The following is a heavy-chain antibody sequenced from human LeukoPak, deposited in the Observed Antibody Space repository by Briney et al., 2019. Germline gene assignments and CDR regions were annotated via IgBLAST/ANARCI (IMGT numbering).Heavy chain of an antibody. Sequence: GVSLRLSCAASGFTVSSNYMSWVRQAPGKGLEWVSVIYSGGSTYYADSVKGRFTISRDNSKNTLYLQMNSLRAEDTAVYYCARDGVVAATKSDYWGQGTLVTVSS. V-gene: IGHV3-66*01. D-gene: IGHD2-15*01. J-gene: IGHJ4*02. CDR1: GFTVSSNY. CDR2: IYSGGST. CDR3: ARDGVVAATKSDY.